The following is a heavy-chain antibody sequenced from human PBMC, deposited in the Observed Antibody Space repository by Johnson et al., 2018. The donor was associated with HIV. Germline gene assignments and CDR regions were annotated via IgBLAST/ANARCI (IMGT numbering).Heavy chain of an antibody. CDR1: GFTFSDYY. D-gene: IGHD6-19*01. Sequence: QVQLVESGGGLVKPGGSLRLSCVASGFTFSDYYMTWVRQAPGKGLEWVSYISSSGSTIYSADSVKGRFTISRDNAKNSLYLQMNSLRAEDTAVYYCAKDLRIAVAGVAFDIWGQGTMVTVSS. V-gene: IGHV3-11*01. CDR3: AKDLRIAVAGVAFDI. J-gene: IGHJ3*02. CDR2: ISSSGSTI.